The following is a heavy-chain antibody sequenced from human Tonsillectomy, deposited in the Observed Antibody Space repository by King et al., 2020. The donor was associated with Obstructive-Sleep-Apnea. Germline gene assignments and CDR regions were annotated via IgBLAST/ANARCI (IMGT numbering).Heavy chain of an antibody. CDR3: ARVGGSYPDWYLDL. CDR2: IYYSGST. CDR1: GGSIRSYY. V-gene: IGHV4-59*01. D-gene: IGHD1-26*01. J-gene: IGHJ2*01. Sequence: VQLQESGPGLVKPSETLSLTCTVSGGSIRSYYWSWIRQPPGKGLEWIGYIYYSGSTNYNPSLKSRVTISVDTSKNQFSLKLSSVTAADTAVYYCARVGGSYPDWYLDLWGRGTLVTVSS.